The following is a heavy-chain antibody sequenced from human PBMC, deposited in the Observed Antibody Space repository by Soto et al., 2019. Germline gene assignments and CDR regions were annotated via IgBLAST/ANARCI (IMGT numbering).Heavy chain of an antibody. Sequence: GVPLRLSCEVSGFTFINYAMTWVRQPPGKGLEWVSGISGDGGSTYYADSVKGRFTISRDNPKNKMFLEMKTLRVEDTAVYYCAKFLSWRVSPDSRFDSWGLGTLVTVSA. CDR3: AKFLSWRVSPDSRFDS. CDR1: GFTFINYA. V-gene: IGHV3-23*01. CDR2: ISGDGGST. J-gene: IGHJ4*02. D-gene: IGHD3-22*01.